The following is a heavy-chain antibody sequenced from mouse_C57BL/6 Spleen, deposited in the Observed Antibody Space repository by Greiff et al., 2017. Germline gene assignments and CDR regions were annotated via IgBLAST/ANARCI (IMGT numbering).Heavy chain of an antibody. D-gene: IGHD1-1*01. Sequence: VQLQQPGAELVRPGTSVKLSCKASGYTFTSYWMHWVKQRPGQGLEWIGVIDPSDSYTNYNQKFKGKATLTVDTSSSTAYMQLSSLTSEDSAVYYCARRYYGSSYRYFDVWGTGTTVTVSS. CDR3: ARRYYGSSYRYFDV. V-gene: IGHV1-59*01. CDR2: IDPSDSYT. J-gene: IGHJ1*03. CDR1: GYTFTSYW.